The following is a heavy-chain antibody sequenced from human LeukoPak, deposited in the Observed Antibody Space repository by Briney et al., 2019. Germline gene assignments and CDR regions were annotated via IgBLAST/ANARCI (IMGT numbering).Heavy chain of an antibody. CDR1: GGSISSYY. J-gene: IGHJ4*02. D-gene: IGHD6-13*01. CDR3: AREGRRPYSSPL. Sequence: SETLSLTCTVSGGSISSYYWSWIRQPAGKGLEWIGRIHTSGSTNYSPSLKSRVTMSVDTSKNQFSLKLSSVTAADTAVYYCAREGRRPYSSPLWGQGTLVTVSS. V-gene: IGHV4-4*07. CDR2: IHTSGST.